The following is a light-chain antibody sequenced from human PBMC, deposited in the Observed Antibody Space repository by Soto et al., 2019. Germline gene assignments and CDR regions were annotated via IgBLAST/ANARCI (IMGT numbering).Light chain of an antibody. CDR1: QAIAAT. V-gene: IGKV3D-15*01. CDR3: QPYNYWPLT. J-gene: IGKJ4*01. Sequence: EVVMRQSPATLSVSPGESATLSCRASQAIAATFAWYQPKPGQTPSLLIYDTSTRATGVPTRFSGSRSGAEFTLTINSLQSEDFALYYCQPYNYWPLTFGGGTKVDI. CDR2: DTS.